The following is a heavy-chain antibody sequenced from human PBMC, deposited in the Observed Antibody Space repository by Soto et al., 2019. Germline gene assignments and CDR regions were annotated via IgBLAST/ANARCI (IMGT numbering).Heavy chain of an antibody. Sequence: QVQLVQSGAEVKKPGASVKVSCKASVYTFTCYALHWVRQAPGQRLEWMGWSNAGNGNTKYSEKFQGRVTITTDTSASTAYMELSSLRSADTAGYYCARSSGYYFFDYWGQRPLVNVSS. V-gene: IGHV1-3*01. D-gene: IGHD3-3*01. J-gene: IGHJ4*02. CDR2: SNAGNGNT. CDR3: ARSSGYYFFDY. CDR1: VYTFTCYA.